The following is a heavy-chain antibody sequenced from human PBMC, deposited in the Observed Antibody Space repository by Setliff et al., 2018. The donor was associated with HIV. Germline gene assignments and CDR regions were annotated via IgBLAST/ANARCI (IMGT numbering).Heavy chain of an antibody. J-gene: IGHJ4*02. D-gene: IGHD3-10*01. CDR3: ASSSPTTYYYGSGSPPLDY. V-gene: IGHV1-18*01. Sequence: ASVKVSRKAYGHTYNAYGITWVRQAPGQGLEWMGWFSAHYGSTKYAQTLQGRVTMTTDTSTNTAYMELRSLRSDDTAVYYCASSSPTTYYYGSGSPPLDYWGQGTLGTVSS. CDR1: GHTYNAYG. CDR2: FSAHYGST.